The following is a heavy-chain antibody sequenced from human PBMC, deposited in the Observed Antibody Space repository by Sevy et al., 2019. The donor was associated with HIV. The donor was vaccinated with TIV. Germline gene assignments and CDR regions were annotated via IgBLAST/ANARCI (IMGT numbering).Heavy chain of an antibody. Sequence: GGSLRLSCAASGFSFSHYWMHWVRQAPGKGLEWVANIKQDESEKYYVASVKGRFTISRDNAKNLVYLQMNSLIPEDMAIYYCARGNSGSFDYWGQGTLVTVSS. CDR3: ARGNSGSFDY. J-gene: IGHJ4*02. CDR1: GFSFSHYW. V-gene: IGHV3-7*04. D-gene: IGHD3-22*01. CDR2: IKQDESEK.